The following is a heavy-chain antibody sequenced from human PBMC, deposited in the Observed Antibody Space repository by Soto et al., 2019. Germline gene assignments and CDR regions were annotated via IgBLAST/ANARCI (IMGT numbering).Heavy chain of an antibody. CDR2: IYYSGST. D-gene: IGHD6-6*01. CDR1: GGSISSYY. Sequence: PSETLSLTCTVSGGSISSYYWSWIRQPPGKGLEWIGYIYYSGSTNYNPSLKSRVTISVDTSKNQFSLKLSSVTAADTAVYYCARMHSSSSGFDYWGQGTLVTVSS. J-gene: IGHJ4*02. CDR3: ARMHSSSSGFDY. V-gene: IGHV4-59*01.